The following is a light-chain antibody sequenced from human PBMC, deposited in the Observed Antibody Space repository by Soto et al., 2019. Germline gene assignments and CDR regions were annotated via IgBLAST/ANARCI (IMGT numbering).Light chain of an antibody. CDR1: SSNIGAGYD. CDR2: GNI. Sequence: QSVLTQPPSVSGAPGQRVTISCTGSSSNIGAGYDVHWYQQVPGTAPKLLIYGNINRPSGVPDRFSGSKSGTSASLAITGLQAEDEADYSCQSYDNSLSGLFGGGTQLTVL. V-gene: IGLV1-40*01. J-gene: IGLJ7*01. CDR3: QSYDNSLSGL.